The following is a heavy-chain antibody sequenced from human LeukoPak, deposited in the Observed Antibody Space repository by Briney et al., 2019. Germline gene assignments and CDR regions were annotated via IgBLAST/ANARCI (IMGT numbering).Heavy chain of an antibody. CDR2: IYYTGST. V-gene: IGHV4-39*01. Sequence: SETLSLTCTVSGGSISSSSYYWGWIRQPPGKGLEWIGSIYYTGSTYYNPSLKSRVTISVDTSKNQFSLKLSSVTAADTAVYYCAKSGGYGLIDYWGQGTLVTVSS. CDR3: AKSGGYGLIDY. D-gene: IGHD6-25*01. CDR1: GGSISSSSYY. J-gene: IGHJ4*01.